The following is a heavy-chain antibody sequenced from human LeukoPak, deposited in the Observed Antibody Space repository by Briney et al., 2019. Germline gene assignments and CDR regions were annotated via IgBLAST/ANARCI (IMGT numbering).Heavy chain of an antibody. CDR3: ASRSSGYSYGTYYYYGMDV. J-gene: IGHJ6*02. V-gene: IGHV4-59*01. CDR2: IYYSWST. D-gene: IGHD5-18*01. CDR1: GGSISSSY. Sequence: PSETLSLTCTGSGGSISSSYWSWIRQPPGKGLESVGSIYYSWSTTYNPSRKSRVTISVDTSKNQFSLKLSSVTAAATAVYYCASRSSGYSYGTYYYYGMDVWGQGTTVTVSS.